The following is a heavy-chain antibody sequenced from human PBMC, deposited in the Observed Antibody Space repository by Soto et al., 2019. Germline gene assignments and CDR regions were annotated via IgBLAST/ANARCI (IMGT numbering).Heavy chain of an antibody. D-gene: IGHD6-19*01. CDR3: AKEGEHSSGWANFDY. J-gene: IGHJ4*02. CDR1: GFTFSSYP. V-gene: IGHV3-23*01. Sequence: GGSLRLSCAASGFTFSSYPMTWVRQAPGKGLEWVSAISGSGGSTYYADSVKGRFTISRDNSKNTLYLQMNSLRAEDTAVYYCAKEGEHSSGWANFDYWGQGTLVTVSS. CDR2: ISGSGGST.